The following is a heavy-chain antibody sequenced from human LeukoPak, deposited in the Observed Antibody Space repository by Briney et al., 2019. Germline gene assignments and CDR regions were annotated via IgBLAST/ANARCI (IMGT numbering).Heavy chain of an antibody. CDR3: ARHESSGWYLDAFDI. J-gene: IGHJ3*02. CDR2: IYYSGST. D-gene: IGHD6-19*01. V-gene: IGHV4-59*08. CDR1: GESLQRYY. Sequence: SETLSLTCAVYGESLQRYYWSWIRQPPGKGRAGIGYIYYSGSTNYNPSLKSRVTISVDTSKNQFSLKLSSVTAADTAVYYCARHESSGWYLDAFDIWGQGTMVTVSS.